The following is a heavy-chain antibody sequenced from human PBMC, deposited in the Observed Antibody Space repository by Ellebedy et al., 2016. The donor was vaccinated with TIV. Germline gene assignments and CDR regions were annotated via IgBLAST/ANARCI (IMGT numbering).Heavy chain of an antibody. D-gene: IGHD3-10*01. CDR1: GRSFTGYY. CDR3: ARGGSGFITATFHH. CDR2: INPNSGGT. Sequence: AASVKVSCKASGRSFTGYYMHWVRQAPGQGLEWMGWINPNSGGTNYAQKFQGRVTMTRDTSISTAYMELSRLRSDDTAVYYCARGGSGFITATFHHWGQGTLVSVSS. J-gene: IGHJ1*01. V-gene: IGHV1-2*02.